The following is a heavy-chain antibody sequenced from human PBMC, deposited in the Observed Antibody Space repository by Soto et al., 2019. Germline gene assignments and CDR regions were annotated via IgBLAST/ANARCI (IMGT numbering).Heavy chain of an antibody. CDR3: ARPPYSASYYYFDQ. V-gene: IGHV5-51*01. Sequence: GESLKISCKASGYSFTSYWIGWVRQMPGKGLEWMGIIYPGDSDTIYSPSFQGQVTNSADKSISTAYPQWNSLKASDTAMYYCARPPYSASYYYFDQWGQGTPVTVSS. J-gene: IGHJ4*02. CDR2: IYPGDSDT. D-gene: IGHD1-26*01. CDR1: GYSFTSYW.